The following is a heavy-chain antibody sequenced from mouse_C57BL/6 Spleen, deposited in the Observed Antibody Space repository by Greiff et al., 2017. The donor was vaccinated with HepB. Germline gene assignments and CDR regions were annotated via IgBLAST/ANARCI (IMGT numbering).Heavy chain of an antibody. D-gene: IGHD1-1*01. CDR1: GFTFSSYA. J-gene: IGHJ1*03. V-gene: IGHV5-9-1*02. CDR2: ISSGGDYI. Sequence: EVQLMESGEGLVKPGGSLKLSCAASGFTFSSYAMSWVRQTPEKRLEWVAYISSGGDYIYYADTVKGRFTISRDNARNTLYLQMSSLKSEDTAMYYCTRAYYGNRYFDVWGTGTTVTVSS. CDR3: TRAYYGNRYFDV.